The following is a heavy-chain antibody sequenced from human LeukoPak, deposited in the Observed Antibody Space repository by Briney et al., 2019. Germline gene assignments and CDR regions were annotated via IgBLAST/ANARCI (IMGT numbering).Heavy chain of an antibody. J-gene: IGHJ5*02. Sequence: SETLTLTCTVSGASISSNSWSWIRQPPGKGLEWIGYIYYGGNTNYNPSLQSRVTISVDTSKNQFSLQLKSVTAADTALYYCARDFQGITTFGVAPPGGFDPWGQGTLVTVSS. CDR2: IYYGGNT. CDR1: GASISSNS. CDR3: ARDFQGITTFGVAPPGGFDP. V-gene: IGHV4-59*01. D-gene: IGHD3-3*01.